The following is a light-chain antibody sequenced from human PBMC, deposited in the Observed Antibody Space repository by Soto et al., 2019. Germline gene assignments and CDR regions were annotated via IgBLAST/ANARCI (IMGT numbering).Light chain of an antibody. J-gene: IGKJ4*01. V-gene: IGKV1-5*01. Sequence: DIQMTHSPPTLSASVGDRFTITCXASQSVDNWLAWYQQKPGKAPKFLIYDTSTLESGVPSRFSGSGSGTDFTLTISSLQPEDFATYYCQQLERYPSTFGGGTKVDI. CDR3: QQLERYPST. CDR2: DTS. CDR1: QSVDNW.